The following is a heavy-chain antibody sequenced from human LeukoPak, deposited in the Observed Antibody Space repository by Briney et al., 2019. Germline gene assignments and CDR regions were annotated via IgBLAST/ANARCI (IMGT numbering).Heavy chain of an antibody. J-gene: IGHJ4*02. CDR2: ISAYNGNT. D-gene: IGHD4-17*01. CDR1: GYTFTSYG. Sequence: EASVKVSCKASGYTFTSYGISWVRQAPGQGLEWMGWISAYNGNTNYAQKLQGRVTMTTDTSTSTAYTELRSLRSDDTAVYYCARDGGTTVTTPTDYWGQGTLVTVSS. CDR3: ARDGGTTVTTPTDY. V-gene: IGHV1-18*01.